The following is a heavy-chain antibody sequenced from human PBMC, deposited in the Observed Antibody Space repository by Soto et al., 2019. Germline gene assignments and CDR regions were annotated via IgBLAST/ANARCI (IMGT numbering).Heavy chain of an antibody. CDR1: GFSFSNYG. J-gene: IGHJ6*02. CDR3: ARSTSSTLSYYYGMDV. V-gene: IGHV3-30*03. Sequence: PGGSLRLSCAASGFSFSNYGMHWVRQAPGKGLEWVTVISFDGGNQYYADSVKGRFTVSRDNSENTLSLQMNSLRGDDTAVYYCARSTSSTLSYYYGMDVWGQGTTVTVYS. D-gene: IGHD6-6*01. CDR2: ISFDGGNQ.